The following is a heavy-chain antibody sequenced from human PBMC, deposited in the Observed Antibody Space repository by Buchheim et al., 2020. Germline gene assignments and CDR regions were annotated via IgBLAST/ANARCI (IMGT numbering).Heavy chain of an antibody. J-gene: IGHJ4*02. V-gene: IGHV3-33*01. CDR3: ARGGDIVVVPSANPEDYFDY. CDR1: GFTFSSYG. Sequence: QVQLVESGGGVVQPGRSLRLSCAASGFTFSSYGMHWVRQAPGKGLELVAVIWYDGSNKYYADSVKGRFTISRDNSKNTLYSQMISLRAEDTAVYYCARGGDIVVVPSANPEDYFDYWGQGTL. D-gene: IGHD2-2*01. CDR2: IWYDGSNK.